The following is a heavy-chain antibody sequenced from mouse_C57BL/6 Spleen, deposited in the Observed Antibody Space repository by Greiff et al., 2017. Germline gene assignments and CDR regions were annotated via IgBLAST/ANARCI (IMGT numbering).Heavy chain of an antibody. Sequence: VKLVESGGGLVKPGGSLKLSCAASGFTFSDYGMHWVRQAPEQGLEWVAYISSGSSTIYYADTVKGRFTIPRDNAKNTLFLQMTSLRSEDTAMYYCARGGCGSGYFDVWGTGTTVTVSS. D-gene: IGHD1-1*01. V-gene: IGHV5-17*01. CDR3: ARGGCGSGYFDV. CDR2: ISSGSSTI. CDR1: GFTFSDYG. J-gene: IGHJ1*03.